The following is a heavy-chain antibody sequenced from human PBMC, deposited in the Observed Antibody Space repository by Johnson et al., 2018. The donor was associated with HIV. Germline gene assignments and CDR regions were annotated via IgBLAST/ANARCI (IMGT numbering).Heavy chain of an antibody. CDR2: MYSGGST. CDR3: ARERWSGELPVAFDI. J-gene: IGHJ3*02. V-gene: IGHV3-NL1*01. Sequence: QVQLVESGGGVVQPGRSLRLSCAVSGFTFSSYAMHWVRQAPGKGLEWVSVMYSGGSTYYADSVKGRFTISRDNSKNTLYLQMNSLRAEDTAVYYCARERWSGELPVAFDIWGQGTMVTVSS. CDR1: GFTFSSYA. D-gene: IGHD1-26*01.